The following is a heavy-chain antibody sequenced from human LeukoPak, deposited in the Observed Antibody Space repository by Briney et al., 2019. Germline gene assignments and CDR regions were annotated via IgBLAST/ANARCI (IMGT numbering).Heavy chain of an antibody. CDR3: AKGVEITMIVVVIAFDI. CDR1: GFTFSSYA. CDR2: ITAGGGTT. Sequence: GGSLRLSCAASGFTFSSYAMSWVRQAPGKGLEWVSAITAGGGTTVYADSVKGRFTISRDNSKNTLFLQMNSLRAEDTAVYYCAKGVEITMIVVVIAFDIWGQGTMVTVSS. V-gene: IGHV3-23*01. D-gene: IGHD3-22*01. J-gene: IGHJ3*02.